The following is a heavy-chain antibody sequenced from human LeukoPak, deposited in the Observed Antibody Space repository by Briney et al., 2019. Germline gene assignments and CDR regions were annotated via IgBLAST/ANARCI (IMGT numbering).Heavy chain of an antibody. CDR1: GFTFSTYN. D-gene: IGHD1-26*01. CDR2: ITTSSDYM. Sequence: GGSLRLSCAASGFTFSTYNMAWVRQAPGKGLEWVSSITTSSDYMYYADSLRGRFTTSRDNSKNSLFLQMNSLRAEDTAVYFCARLQSGTYAYYFFYMDVWGKGTTVTVSS. V-gene: IGHV3-21*01. J-gene: IGHJ6*03. CDR3: ARLQSGTYAYYFFYMDV.